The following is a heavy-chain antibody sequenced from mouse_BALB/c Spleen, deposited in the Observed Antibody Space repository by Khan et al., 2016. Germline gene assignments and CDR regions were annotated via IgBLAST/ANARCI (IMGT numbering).Heavy chain of an antibody. CDR3: TILRLHYYAMDY. CDR2: INPSNGDT. J-gene: IGHJ4*01. CDR1: GYTFSSYY. D-gene: IGHD1-2*01. V-gene: IGHV1-53*01. Sequence: QVQLQQSGTELMKPGASVKLSCKASGYTFSSYYIYWVKQRPGQGLEWIGEINPSNGDTNFNEKFKSKATLTVDKSSSTAYMQLSSLTSEDSAVYYCTILRLHYYAMDYWGQGTSVTVSS.